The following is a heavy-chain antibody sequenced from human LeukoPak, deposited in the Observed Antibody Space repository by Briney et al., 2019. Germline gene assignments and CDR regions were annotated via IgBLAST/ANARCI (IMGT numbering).Heavy chain of an antibody. CDR1: GVSISSYY. J-gene: IGHJ4*02. V-gene: IGHV4-4*07. Sequence: MASETLSLTCTVSGVSISSYYWSWIWQPAGKGLEWIGRIYTSGSTNYNPSLKSRVTMSVDTSKNQFSLKLSSVTAADTAVYYCARDYCSSTSCYYFDYWGQGTLVTVSS. CDR2: IYTSGST. D-gene: IGHD2-2*01. CDR3: ARDYCSSTSCYYFDY.